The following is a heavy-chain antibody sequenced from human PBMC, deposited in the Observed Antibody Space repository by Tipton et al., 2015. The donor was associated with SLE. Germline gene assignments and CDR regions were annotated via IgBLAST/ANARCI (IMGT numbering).Heavy chain of an antibody. Sequence: LSLTCTVSGGSISRNNYFWGWIRQPPGKGLEWIGSMYYSGSTYYNPSLKSRVTISLDTSKNQFSLRLSSVTAADTAVFYCARLAHYYNDLDVWGQGTTVIVSS. CDR2: MYYSGST. J-gene: IGHJ6*02. CDR1: GGSISRNNYF. CDR3: ARLAHYYNDLDV. V-gene: IGHV4-39*07.